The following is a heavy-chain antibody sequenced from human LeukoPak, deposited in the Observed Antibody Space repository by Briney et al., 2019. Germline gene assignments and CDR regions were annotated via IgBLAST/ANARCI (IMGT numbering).Heavy chain of an antibody. CDR3: AKSGYNRFDY. D-gene: IGHD5-24*01. V-gene: IGHV3-21*04. CDR2: ISSSGDYM. CDR1: GFTFRTYS. Sequence: GGSLRLSCAASGFTFRTYSMNWVRQASGKGLEWVSSISSSGDYMYYADSMKGRFTISRDNAKDSLYLQMNSLRAEDTAVYYCAKSGYNRFDYWGQGTLVTVSS. J-gene: IGHJ4*02.